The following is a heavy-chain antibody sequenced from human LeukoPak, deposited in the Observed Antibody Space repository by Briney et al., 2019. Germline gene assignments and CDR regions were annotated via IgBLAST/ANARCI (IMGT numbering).Heavy chain of an antibody. Sequence: GGSLRLSCAASGFTFRSYSMNWVRQAPGKGLEWVSSISSSSTDIYYADSEKGRFTISRDNAKNSLYLQMNSLRAEDTAVYYCARPHPRTVFGVFSYYYDMDVWGPGTTVTVSS. CDR3: ARPHPRTVFGVFSYYYDMDV. CDR2: ISSSSTDI. D-gene: IGHD3-3*01. J-gene: IGHJ6*02. CDR1: GFTFRSYS. V-gene: IGHV3-21*01.